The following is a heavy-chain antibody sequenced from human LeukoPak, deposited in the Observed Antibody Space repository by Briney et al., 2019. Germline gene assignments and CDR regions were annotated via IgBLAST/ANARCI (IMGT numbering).Heavy chain of an antibody. D-gene: IGHD3-16*01. Sequence: SETLSLTCAVYGGSISSYYWSWIRQPPGKGLEWIGYIYYSGSTNYNPSLKSRVTISVDTSKNQFSLKLSSVTAADTAVYYCASYDVGVGIDYWGQGTLVTVSS. J-gene: IGHJ4*02. V-gene: IGHV4-59*08. CDR1: GGSISSYY. CDR3: ASYDVGVGIDY. CDR2: IYYSGST.